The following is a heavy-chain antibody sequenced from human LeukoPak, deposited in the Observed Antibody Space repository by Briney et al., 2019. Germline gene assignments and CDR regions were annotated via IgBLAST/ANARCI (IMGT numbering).Heavy chain of an antibody. CDR1: GFLISSYY. V-gene: IGHV3-48*01. J-gene: IGHJ6*02. CDR2: ISSSSSTI. Sequence: GGSLRLSCAASGFLISSYYMNWVRQAPGKGLEWVSYISSSSSTIYYADSVKGRFTISRDNAKNSLYLQMNSLRAEDTAVYYCARDYGDYPYYYGMDVWGLGTTVTVSS. CDR3: ARDYGDYPYYYGMDV. D-gene: IGHD4-17*01.